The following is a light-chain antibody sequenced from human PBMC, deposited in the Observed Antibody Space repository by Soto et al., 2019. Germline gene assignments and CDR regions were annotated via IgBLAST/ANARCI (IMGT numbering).Light chain of an antibody. CDR1: QSISNY. CDR2: FAS. CDR3: QQSYDAPIT. J-gene: IGKJ5*01. V-gene: IGKV1-39*01. Sequence: DIQVTQSPSSLSASVGDRVTITCRASQSISNYLNWFQQKPGKAPKLLISFASSLQSGVPSRFSGSGSGTDFTLGITSLQPEDFATYYCQQSYDAPITFGQGTRLEIK.